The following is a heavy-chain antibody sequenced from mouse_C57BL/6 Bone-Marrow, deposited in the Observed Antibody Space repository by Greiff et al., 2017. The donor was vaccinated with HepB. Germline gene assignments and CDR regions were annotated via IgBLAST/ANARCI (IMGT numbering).Heavy chain of an antibody. CDR3: ARAPDYGVAMDY. V-gene: IGHV2-2*01. CDR2: IWSGGST. CDR1: GFSFTSYG. J-gene: IGHJ4*01. D-gene: IGHD1-1*02. Sequence: VQVVESGPGLVQPSQSLSITCTVSGFSFTSYGVHWVRQSPGKGLEWLGVIWSGGSTDYNAAFISRLSISKDNSKSQVFFKMNSLQADDTAIYYCARAPDYGVAMDYWGQGTSVTVSS.